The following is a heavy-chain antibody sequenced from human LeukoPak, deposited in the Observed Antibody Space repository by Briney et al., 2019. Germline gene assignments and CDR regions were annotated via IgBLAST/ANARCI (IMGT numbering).Heavy chain of an antibody. V-gene: IGHV4-59*08. D-gene: IGHD2-15*01. Sequence: SETLSLTCTVSGGSISSYYWSWIRQPPGKGLEWIGYIYYSGSTNYNPSLKSRVTISVDTSKNQFSLKLSSVTAADTAVYYCARPQKYCSGGSCGFDYWGQGTLVTVSS. CDR2: IYYSGST. CDR1: GGSISSYY. CDR3: ARPQKYCSGGSCGFDY. J-gene: IGHJ4*02.